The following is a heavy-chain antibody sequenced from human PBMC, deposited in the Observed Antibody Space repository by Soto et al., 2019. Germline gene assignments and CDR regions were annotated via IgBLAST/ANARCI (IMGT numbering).Heavy chain of an antibody. CDR3: ATRPVYYDFFICYYGGENDAFDI. CDR1: GGSISSYY. J-gene: IGHJ3*02. Sequence: SETLSLTCTVSGGSISSYYWSWIRQPPGKGLEWIGYIYYSGSTNYNPSLKSRVTISVDTSKNQFSLKLSSVTAADTAVYYCATRPVYYDFFICYYGGENDAFDIWGQGTMVTVAS. V-gene: IGHV4-59*01. D-gene: IGHD3-3*01. CDR2: IYYSGST.